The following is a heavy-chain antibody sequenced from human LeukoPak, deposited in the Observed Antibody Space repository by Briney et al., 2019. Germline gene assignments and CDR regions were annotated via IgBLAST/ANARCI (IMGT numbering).Heavy chain of an antibody. CDR2: MFYTENA. V-gene: IGHV4-59*01. CDR1: GGSITSYY. Sequence: LETLSLTCSVSGGSITSYYWSWIRQSPGKGLEWIGYMFYTENANYNPSLKSRVTISVDTSKNQFFLELTFVTTADTAVCYCARGPIFGIVYNWFDPWGQGTLVTVSS. CDR3: ARGPIFGIVYNWFDP. D-gene: IGHD3-3*01. J-gene: IGHJ5*02.